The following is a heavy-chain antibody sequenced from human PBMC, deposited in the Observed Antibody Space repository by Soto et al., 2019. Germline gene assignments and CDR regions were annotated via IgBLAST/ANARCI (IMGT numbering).Heavy chain of an antibody. J-gene: IGHJ3*02. CDR2: FDPEDGET. CDR3: ATDITIFGVVMKGLGAFDI. D-gene: IGHD3-3*01. V-gene: IGHV1-24*01. CDR1: GYTLTELS. Sequence: ASVKVSCKVSGYTLTELSMHWVRQAPGKGLEWMGGFDPEDGETIYAQKFQGRVTMTEDTSTDTAYMELSSLRSEDTAVYYCATDITIFGVVMKGLGAFDIWGQGTMVTVSS.